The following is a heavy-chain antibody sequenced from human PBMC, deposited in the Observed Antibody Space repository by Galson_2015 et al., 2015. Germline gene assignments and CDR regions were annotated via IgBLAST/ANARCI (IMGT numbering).Heavy chain of an antibody. CDR2: IWYDGSNK. CDR1: GFTFSSYG. Sequence: SLRLSCAASGFTFSSYGMHWVRQAPGKGLEWVAVIWYDGSNKYYADSVKGRFTISRDNSKNTLYLQMNSLRAEDTAVYYCAREGVVTAPPGWFDPWGQGTLVTVSS. CDR3: AREGVVTAPPGWFDP. D-gene: IGHD2-21*02. V-gene: IGHV3-33*01. J-gene: IGHJ5*02.